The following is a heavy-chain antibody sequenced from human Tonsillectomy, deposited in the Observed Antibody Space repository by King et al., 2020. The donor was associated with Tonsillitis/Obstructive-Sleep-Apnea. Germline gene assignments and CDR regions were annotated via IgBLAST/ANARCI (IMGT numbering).Heavy chain of an antibody. CDR3: XXXXXXXXSXXXYKPXXX. V-gene: IGHV1-69*09. CDR1: XGXFSSHA. CDR2: IIPILHIT. Sequence: QLVQSGAEVKKPGSSVQXSCKASXGXFSSHAINXVRQAPGQGLEWMGRIIPILHITNYAQNFQGRVTITADIFTSTAYMEVSSLRSEDTAVYYCXXXXXXXXSXXXYKPXXXWXXXTLVTV. D-gene: IGHD2-2*02. J-gene: IGHJ4*01.